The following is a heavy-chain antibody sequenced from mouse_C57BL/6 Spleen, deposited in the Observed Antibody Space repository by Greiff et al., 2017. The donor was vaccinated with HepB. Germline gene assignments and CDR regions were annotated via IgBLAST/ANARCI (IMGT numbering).Heavy chain of an antibody. CDR2: IDPSDSYT. Sequence: QVQLKQPGAELVMPGASVKLSCKASGYTFTSYWMHWVKQRPGQGLEWIGEIDPSDSYTNYNQKFKGKSTLTVDKSSSTAYMQLSSLTSEDSAVYYCARSSPNWDYAMDYWGQGTSVTVSS. CDR3: ARSSPNWDYAMDY. CDR1: GYTFTSYW. V-gene: IGHV1-69*01. J-gene: IGHJ4*01. D-gene: IGHD4-1*01.